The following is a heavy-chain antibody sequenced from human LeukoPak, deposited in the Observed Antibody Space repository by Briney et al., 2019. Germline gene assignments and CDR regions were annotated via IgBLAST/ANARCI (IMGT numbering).Heavy chain of an antibody. V-gene: IGHV1-46*01. Sequence: ASVKVSCKASGDTFTSYYMHWVRQAPGQGLEWMGTINPSGGSTSYAQEFQGRVTMTRDTSTSTAYMEMSSLRSEDTAVYYCATYVWGSVRRWRNWFDPWGQGTLVTVSS. J-gene: IGHJ5*02. CDR1: GDTFTSYY. CDR2: INPSGGST. CDR3: ATYVWGSVRRWRNWFDP. D-gene: IGHD3-16*01.